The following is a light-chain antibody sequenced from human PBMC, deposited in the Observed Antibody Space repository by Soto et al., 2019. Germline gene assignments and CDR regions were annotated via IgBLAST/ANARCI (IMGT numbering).Light chain of an antibody. Sequence: EIVLTQSPGTLSLSPGERATLSCRASQSVSSSYLAWYQQKPGQAPRLLIYGASSRATGIPDRFSGSGSGTDFTLTISRLEPEDFAVYHCQQYGSSNTFGQGTKVEIK. CDR2: GAS. CDR3: QQYGSSNT. CDR1: QSVSSSY. V-gene: IGKV3-20*01. J-gene: IGKJ1*01.